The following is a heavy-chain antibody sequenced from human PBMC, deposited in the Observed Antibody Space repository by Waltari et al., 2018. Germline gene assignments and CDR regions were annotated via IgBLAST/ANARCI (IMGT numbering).Heavy chain of an antibody. Sequence: QVQLQESGPGLVKPSQTLSLTCTVSGGSISSGSYYWSWIRQPAGKGLEWIGHIYTSGSTNYNPSLKSRVTISVDTSKNQFSLKLSSVTATDTAVYYCARATIATRRFDPWGQGTLVTVSS. CDR2: IYTSGST. D-gene: IGHD6-6*01. J-gene: IGHJ5*02. CDR1: GGSISSGSYY. V-gene: IGHV4-61*09. CDR3: ARATIATRRFDP.